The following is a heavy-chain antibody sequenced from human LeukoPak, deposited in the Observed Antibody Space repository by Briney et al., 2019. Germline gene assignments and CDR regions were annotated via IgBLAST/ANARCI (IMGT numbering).Heavy chain of an antibody. J-gene: IGHJ6*03. D-gene: IGHD4-17*01. CDR3: ATSDGDYTAGYYYMRV. Sequence: ASVKVSCKASGYTFTGYYFHWVRQAPGQGLEWMAWINPNTAGTNYAQKFLGRVTLTWDTSISTACMELNSLTSDDTAVYYCATSDGDYTAGYYYMRVWGKGTSVTVSS. V-gene: IGHV1-2*02. CDR1: GYTFTGYY. CDR2: INPNTAGT.